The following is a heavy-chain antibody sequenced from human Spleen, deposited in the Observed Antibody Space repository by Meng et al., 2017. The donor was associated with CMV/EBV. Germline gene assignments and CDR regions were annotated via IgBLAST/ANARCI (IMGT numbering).Heavy chain of an antibody. D-gene: IGHD6-19*01. V-gene: IGHV3-21*01. J-gene: IGHJ5*02. Sequence: GGSLRLSCAASGFTVSDNYMTWVRQAPGKGLEWVSSISSSSSYIYYADSVKGRFTISRDNAKNSLYLQMNSLRAEDTAVYYCARSSSGWLSYWFDPWGQGTLVTVSS. CDR2: ISSSSSYI. CDR1: GFTVSDNY. CDR3: ARSSSGWLSYWFDP.